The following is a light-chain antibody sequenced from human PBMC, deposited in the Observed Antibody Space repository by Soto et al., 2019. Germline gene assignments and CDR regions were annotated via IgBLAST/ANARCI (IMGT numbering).Light chain of an antibody. J-gene: IGKJ4*01. CDR2: AAS. Sequence: IQMTQSPSSVSASVGDRVTITCRASQGIRRWLDWYQQKPGKAPKLLIYAASNLQSGVPSRFSGSGSGTDVTLTISNLQPEDFATYYCQQADRFPLTFGGGTKVEI. CDR1: QGIRRW. CDR3: QQADRFPLT. V-gene: IGKV1-12*01.